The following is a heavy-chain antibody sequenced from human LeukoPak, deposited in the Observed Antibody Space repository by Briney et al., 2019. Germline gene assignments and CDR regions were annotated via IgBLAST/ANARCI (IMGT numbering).Heavy chain of an antibody. CDR3: ARGKDVLRFLEWSHYFAY. CDR2: IIPIFGTA. CDR1: GGTFSSYA. V-gene: IGHV1-69*13. Sequence: ASVKVSCKASGGTFSSYAISWVRQAPGQGLEWMGGIIPIFGTANYAQKFQGRVTITADESTSTAYMELSSLRSEDTAVYYCARGKDVLRFLEWSHYFAYWGQGTLVTVSS. D-gene: IGHD3-3*01. J-gene: IGHJ4*02.